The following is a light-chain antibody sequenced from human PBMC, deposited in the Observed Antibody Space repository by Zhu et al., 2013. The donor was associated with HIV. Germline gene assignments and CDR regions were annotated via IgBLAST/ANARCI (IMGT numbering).Light chain of an antibody. V-gene: IGLV2-23*02. J-gene: IGLJ2*01. CDR1: SSDVGGYNL. CDR2: EVS. Sequence: QPALTQPASVSGSPGQSITISCTGTSSDVGGYNLVSWYQQHPGKAPKLMIYEVSKRPSGVSNRFSGSKSGNTASLTISGLQAEDEADYYCCSYAGSSTVVFGGGTKADRP. CDR3: CSYAGSSTVV.